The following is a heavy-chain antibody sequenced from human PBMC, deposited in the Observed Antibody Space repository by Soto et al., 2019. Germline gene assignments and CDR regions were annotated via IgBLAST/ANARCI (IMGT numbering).Heavy chain of an antibody. CDR1: GFTVSSNY. CDR3: ARLPGYSSGWYGEADAFDI. CDR2: IYSGGST. Sequence: GGSLRLSCAASGFTVSSNYMSWVRQAPGKGLEWVSVIYSGGSTYYADSVKGRFTISRHNSKNTLYLKMNSLRAEDTAGYYCARLPGYSSGWYGEADAFDIWGQGTMVTVSS. J-gene: IGHJ3*02. V-gene: IGHV3-53*04. D-gene: IGHD6-19*01.